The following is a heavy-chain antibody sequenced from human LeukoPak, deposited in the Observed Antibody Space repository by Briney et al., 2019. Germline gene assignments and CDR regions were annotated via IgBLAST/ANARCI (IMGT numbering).Heavy chain of an antibody. CDR2: IIPILGIA. CDR3: ARAGIAVAGTTEY. D-gene: IGHD6-19*01. V-gene: IGHV1-69*02. J-gene: IGHJ4*02. CDR1: GGTFSSYT. Sequence: ASVKVSCKASGGTFSSYTISWVRQAPGQGLEWIGRIIPILGIANYAQKFQGRVTITADKSTSTAYMELSSLRSEDTAVYYCARAGIAVAGTTEYWGQGTLVTVSS.